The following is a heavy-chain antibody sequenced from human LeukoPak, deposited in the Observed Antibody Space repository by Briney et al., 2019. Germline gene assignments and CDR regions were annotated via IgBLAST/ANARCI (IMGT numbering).Heavy chain of an antibody. V-gene: IGHV4-4*07. D-gene: IGHD5-12*01. CDR1: GGSTNTYC. J-gene: IGHJ4*02. CDR3: ARDRSGYSECYFDY. CDR2: IYPSGST. Sequence: SETLSLTCTVSGGSTNTYCWSWIRQPAEKGLEWIGRIYPSGSTYYNPSLKSRVTISIDKSKNQFSLRLTSVTAADTAVYYCARDRSGYSECYFDYWGQGSLVTVSS.